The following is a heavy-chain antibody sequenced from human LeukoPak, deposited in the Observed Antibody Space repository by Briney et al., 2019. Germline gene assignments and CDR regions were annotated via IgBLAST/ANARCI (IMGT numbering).Heavy chain of an antibody. J-gene: IGHJ6*03. CDR3: ARDRDSEYCSSTSCYHYYYYMDV. D-gene: IGHD2-2*01. CDR2: INPNSGGT. CDR1: GYTFTGYY. V-gene: IGHV1-2*02. Sequence: GASVKVSCKASGYTFTGYYLHWVRQAPGQGLEWMGWINPNSGGTNYAQKFQGRVTMTRDTSISTAYMELSRLRSDDTAVYYCARDRDSEYCSSTSCYHYYYYMDVWGKGTTVTVSS.